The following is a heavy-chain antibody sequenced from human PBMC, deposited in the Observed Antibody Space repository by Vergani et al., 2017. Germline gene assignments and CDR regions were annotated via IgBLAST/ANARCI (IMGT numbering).Heavy chain of an antibody. CDR1: GYTFTGYY. Sequence: QVQLVQSGAEVKKPGASVKVSCKASGYTFTGYYMHWVRQAPGQGLEWMGWINPNSGGTNYAQKFQGRVTMTRDTSISTAYMELSRLRSDDTAVYYCAKVKGDYVWGSYRLNWFDPWGQGTLVTVSS. D-gene: IGHD3-16*02. V-gene: IGHV1-2*02. CDR2: INPNSGGT. CDR3: AKVKGDYVWGSYRLNWFDP. J-gene: IGHJ5*02.